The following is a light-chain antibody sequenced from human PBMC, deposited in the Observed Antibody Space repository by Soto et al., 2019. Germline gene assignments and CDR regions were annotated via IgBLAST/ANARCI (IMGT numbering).Light chain of an antibody. CDR3: QQYGSSGT. Sequence: EIVMSQSPATLSVSPGERATLSCRASHSVSSNLAWYQQKPGQAPRLLIYDASNRATGIPARFSGSGSGTDFTLTISSLEPEDFAVYYCQQYGSSGTFGQGTKVDIK. CDR2: DAS. J-gene: IGKJ1*01. CDR1: HSVSSN. V-gene: IGKV3D-15*01.